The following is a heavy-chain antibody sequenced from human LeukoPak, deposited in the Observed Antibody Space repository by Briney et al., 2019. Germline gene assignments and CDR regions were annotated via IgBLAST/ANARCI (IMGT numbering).Heavy chain of an antibody. Sequence: LRLSCAASGFTFSSYAMSWVRQAPGKGLEWVSAISGSGGSTYYADSVKGRFTISRDNSKNTLYLQMNRLRAEDTAVYYCAKDRFVARDYYYYGMDVWGKGPRSPSPQ. CDR2: ISGSGGST. J-gene: IGHJ6*01. D-gene: IGHD3-10*01. CDR3: AKDRFVARDYYYYGMDV. CDR1: GFTFSSYA. V-gene: IGHV3-23*01.